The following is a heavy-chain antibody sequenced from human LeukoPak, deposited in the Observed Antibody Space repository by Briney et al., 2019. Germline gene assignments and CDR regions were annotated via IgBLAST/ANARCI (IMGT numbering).Heavy chain of an antibody. J-gene: IGHJ4*02. CDR1: GFTFSSYS. D-gene: IGHD5-24*01. CDR2: ISSSSSYI. V-gene: IGHV3-21*01. Sequence: PGGSLRLSCAASGFTFSSYSMNWVRQAPGKGLEWVSSISSSSSYIYYADSVKGRFTISRDNAKSSLYLQINSLRAEDTAVYYCAREGVEMATDYWGQGTLVTVSS. CDR3: AREGVEMATDY.